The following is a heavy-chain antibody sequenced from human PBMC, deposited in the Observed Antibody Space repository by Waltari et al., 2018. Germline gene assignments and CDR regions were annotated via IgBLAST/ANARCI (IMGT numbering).Heavy chain of an antibody. CDR3: ARGPCWGACFRY. J-gene: IGHJ4*02. D-gene: IGHD7-27*01. CDR1: GGSFSGYY. CDR2: INHSGST. Sequence: QVQLQQWGAGLLKPSETLSLTCAVYGGSFSGYYWSWIRQPPGKGLEWIGEINHSGSTNYNPSLKSRVTISVDTSKNQFSLKLSSVTAADTAVYYSARGPCWGACFRYWGQGTLVTVSS. V-gene: IGHV4-34*01.